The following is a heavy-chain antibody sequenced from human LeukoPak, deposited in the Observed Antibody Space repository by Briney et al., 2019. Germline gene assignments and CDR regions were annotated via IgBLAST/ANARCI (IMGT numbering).Heavy chain of an antibody. D-gene: IGHD6-19*01. CDR1: GFTFSSYG. Sequence: GGSLRLSCAASGFTFSSYGMHWVRQAPGKGLEWVAVISYDGSNKYYADSVKGRFTISRDYSKNTLYLQMNSLRPEDTAVYYCAKDQFSSGFEYFQHWGQGTLVTVSS. CDR3: AKDQFSSGFEYFQH. J-gene: IGHJ1*01. V-gene: IGHV3-30*18. CDR2: ISYDGSNK.